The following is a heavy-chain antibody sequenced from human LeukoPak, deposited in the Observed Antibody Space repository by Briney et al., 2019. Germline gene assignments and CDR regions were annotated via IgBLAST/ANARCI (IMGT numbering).Heavy chain of an antibody. J-gene: IGHJ4*02. CDR1: GYTFTGYY. CDR3: ARGPLTKPRLIRAYCGGDCYSIDY. Sequence: ASVKVSCKASGYTFTGYYMHWVRQAPGQGLEWMGWINPNSGGTNYAQKFQGRVTMTRDTSISTAYMELSRLRSDDTAVYYCARGPLTKPRLIRAYCGGDCYSIDYWGQGTLVTVSS. V-gene: IGHV1-2*02. CDR2: INPNSGGT. D-gene: IGHD2-21*02.